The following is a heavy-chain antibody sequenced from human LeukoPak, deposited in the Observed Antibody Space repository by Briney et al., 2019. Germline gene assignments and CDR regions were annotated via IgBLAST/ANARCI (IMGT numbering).Heavy chain of an antibody. J-gene: IGHJ4*02. Sequence: ASVTVSCTASGYTFTSNYIHWVRQAPGQGLEWVGMIYPRDGSTSYAQKFQGRVTVTRDTSTSTVHMELSGLRSEDTAVYYCARDQEGFDYWGQGTLVTVSS. V-gene: IGHV1-46*01. CDR2: IYPRDGST. CDR1: GYTFTSNY. CDR3: ARDQEGFDY.